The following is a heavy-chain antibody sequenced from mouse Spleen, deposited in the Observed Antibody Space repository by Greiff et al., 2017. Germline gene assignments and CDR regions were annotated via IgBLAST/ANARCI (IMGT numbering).Heavy chain of an antibody. J-gene: IGHJ4*01. V-gene: IGHV1-4*01. CDR3: ARSPITTAMDY. D-gene: IGHD1-2*01. Sequence: VQLVESGAELARPGASVKMSCKASGYTFTSYTMHWVKQRPGQGLEWIGYINPSSGYTNYNQKFKDKATLTADKSSSTAYMQLSSLTSEDSAVYYCARSPITTAMDYWGQGTSVTVSS. CDR1: GYTFTSYT. CDR2: INPSSGYT.